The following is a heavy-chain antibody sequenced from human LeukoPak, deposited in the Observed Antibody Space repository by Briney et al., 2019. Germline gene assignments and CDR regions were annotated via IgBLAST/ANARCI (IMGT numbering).Heavy chain of an antibody. CDR3: ARGPPLFYGMDV. V-gene: IGHV1-69*04. D-gene: IGHD3-10*01. Sequence: ASVKVSCKASGGTFSSYAISWVRQAPGQGLEWMGRIIPILGIANYAQKFQGRVTITADKSTSTAYMELSSLRSEDTAVYYCARGPPLFYGMDVWGQGTTVTVSS. CDR1: GGTFSSYA. J-gene: IGHJ6*02. CDR2: IIPILGIA.